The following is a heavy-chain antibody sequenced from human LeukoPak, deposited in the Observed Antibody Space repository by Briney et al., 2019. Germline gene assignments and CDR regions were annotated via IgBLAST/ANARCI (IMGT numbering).Heavy chain of an antibody. CDR1: GYTFTSYA. J-gene: IGHJ4*02. D-gene: IGHD5-18*01. CDR2: INAGNGNT. CDR3: ARYSYGRRGYGY. V-gene: IGHV1-3*01. Sequence: ASVKVSCKASGYTFTSYAMHWVRQAPGQRLEWMGWINAGNGNTKYSQKLQGRVTITRDTSASTAYMELSSLRSEDTAVYYCARYSYGRRGYGYWGQGTLVTVSS.